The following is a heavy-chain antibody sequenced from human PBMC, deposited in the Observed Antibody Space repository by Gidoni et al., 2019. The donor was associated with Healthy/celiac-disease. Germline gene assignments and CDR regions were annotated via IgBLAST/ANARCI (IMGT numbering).Heavy chain of an antibody. J-gene: IGHJ4*02. CDR3: ARGTQYYDFWSGPAVLDY. V-gene: IGHV3-33*01. Sequence: QVQLVESGGGVVQPGRSLRLSCAASGFTFSSYGMHWVRQAPGKGLEWVAVIWYDGSNKYYADSVKGRFTISRDNSKNTLYLQMNSLRAEDTAVYYCARGTQYYDFWSGPAVLDYWGQGTLVTVSS. D-gene: IGHD3-3*01. CDR2: IWYDGSNK. CDR1: GFTFSSYG.